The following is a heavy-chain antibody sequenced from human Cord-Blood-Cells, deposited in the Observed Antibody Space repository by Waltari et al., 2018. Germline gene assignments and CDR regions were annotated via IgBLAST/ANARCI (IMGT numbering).Heavy chain of an antibody. CDR3: ARGGPSRYCGCDCYDY. CDR1: GGSISRGCYS. J-gene: IGHJ4*02. V-gene: IGHV4-30-2*01. D-gene: IGHD2-21*01. CDR2: IYHSGST. Sequence: QLQLQESGSGLVKPSQTLSLTCPVSGGSISRGCYSWSCLRQPPGNGLEWIGHIYHSGSTYYNPSLKSRVTISVDRAKNQFSLKLSSVTAADTAVYYCARGGPSRYCGCDCYDYWGQGTLVTVSS.